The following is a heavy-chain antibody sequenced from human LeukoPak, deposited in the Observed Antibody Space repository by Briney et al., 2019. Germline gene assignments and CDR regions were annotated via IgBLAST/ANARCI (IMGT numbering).Heavy chain of an antibody. CDR2: ITSSSSYT. CDR3: AKGGGSSGRSYYFDY. Sequence: GGSLRLSCAAPGITFSNYNMNWVRQAPGKGLEWISAITSSSSYTFYADSVKGRFTISRDNPKNTMNLQMNSLRAEDTAVYYCAKGGGSSGRSYYFDYWGQGTLVAVSS. CDR1: GITFSNYN. V-gene: IGHV3-21*01. J-gene: IGHJ4*02. D-gene: IGHD3-22*01.